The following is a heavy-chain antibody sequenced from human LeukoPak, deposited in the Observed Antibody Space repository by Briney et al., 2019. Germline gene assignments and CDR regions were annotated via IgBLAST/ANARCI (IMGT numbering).Heavy chain of an antibody. CDR1: GGSISSYY. Sequence: SETLSLTCTVSGGSISSYYWNWIRQPPGKGLEWIGYIYYSGSTTYSPSLKSRVTISLDTSKNQFSLKLNSVTPEDTAVYYCARDLQPFSGNSCYDYWGQGTLVTVSS. J-gene: IGHJ4*02. D-gene: IGHD2-15*01. V-gene: IGHV4-59*12. CDR3: ARDLQPFSGNSCYDY. CDR2: IYYSGST.